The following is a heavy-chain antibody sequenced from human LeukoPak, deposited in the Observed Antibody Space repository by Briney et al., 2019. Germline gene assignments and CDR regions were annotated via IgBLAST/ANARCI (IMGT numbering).Heavy chain of an antibody. V-gene: IGHV1-2*02. CDR1: GYTFTGYY. D-gene: IGHD7-27*01. CDR2: INPNSGGT. CDR3: ARSPGVPVGWPKKNIAY. Sequence: GASVKVSCKASGYTFTGYYMHWVRQAPGQGLEWMGWINPNSGGTNYAQKFQGRVTMTRDTSISTAYMELSRLRSDDTAVYYCARSPGVPVGWPKKNIAYWGQGTLVTVSS. J-gene: IGHJ4*02.